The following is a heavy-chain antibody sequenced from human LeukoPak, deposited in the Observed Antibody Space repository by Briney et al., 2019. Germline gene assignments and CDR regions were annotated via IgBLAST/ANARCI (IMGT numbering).Heavy chain of an antibody. CDR2: IYHSGST. D-gene: IGHD2-15*01. CDR1: GYSISSGFY. V-gene: IGHV4-38-2*02. J-gene: IGHJ4*02. Sequence: PSETLSLTCTVSGYSISSGFYWGWIRQPPGKGLEWIGSIYHSGSTYYNPSLKSRVTISVDTSKNQFSLKLSSVTAADTAVYYCARDLLTGGYCSRGSCYDYWGQGALVTVSS. CDR3: ARDLLTGGYCSRGSCYDY.